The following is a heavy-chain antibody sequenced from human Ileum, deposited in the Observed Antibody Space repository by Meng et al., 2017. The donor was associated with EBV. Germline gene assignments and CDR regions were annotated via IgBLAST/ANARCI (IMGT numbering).Heavy chain of an antibody. CDR3: ARDYSSSWYSGGFFKY. CDR2: IFNSGST. D-gene: IGHD6-13*01. J-gene: IGHJ1*01. V-gene: IGHV4-39*07. CDR1: GASISSTPYY. Sequence: QLLLQESGPGLVKPSETLSLTCTVSGASISSTPYYWGWIRQPPWKGLEWIGNIFNSGSTSYSPSLKSRVTISVDTSKNQFSLKLSSVTAADTAVYYCARDYSSSWYSGGFFKYWGQGILVTVSS.